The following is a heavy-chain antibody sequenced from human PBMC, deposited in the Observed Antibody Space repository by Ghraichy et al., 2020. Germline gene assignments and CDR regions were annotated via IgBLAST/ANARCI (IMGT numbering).Heavy chain of an antibody. CDR2: ISGRGGST. V-gene: IGHV3-23*01. Sequence: GGSLRLSCAASGFTFTMDGMSWVRQAPGKGLEWVSIISGRGGSTYYAGSVKGRFTISRDNSKNTLYLQMNSLRVEDTAVYYCAKEGSSGLWYFDLWGRGTLVTVSS. CDR1: GFTFTMDG. CDR3: AKEGSSGLWYFDL. J-gene: IGHJ2*01. D-gene: IGHD3-22*01.